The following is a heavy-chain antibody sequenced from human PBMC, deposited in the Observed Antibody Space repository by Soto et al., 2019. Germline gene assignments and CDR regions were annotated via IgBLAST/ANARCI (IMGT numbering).Heavy chain of an antibody. CDR2: IWHDGSQK. CDR1: GFTFSNYG. Sequence: ESGGGVVQPGTSLRLSCVATGFTFSNYGIHWVRQAPGRGLEWVAVIWHDGSQKYLADSVRGRFTISRDNSTNTVYLQMNSLRAEDTAVYYCEGRDDPFHVWGQGTMVTVSS. J-gene: IGHJ3*01. V-gene: IGHV3-33*01. CDR3: EGRDDPFHV.